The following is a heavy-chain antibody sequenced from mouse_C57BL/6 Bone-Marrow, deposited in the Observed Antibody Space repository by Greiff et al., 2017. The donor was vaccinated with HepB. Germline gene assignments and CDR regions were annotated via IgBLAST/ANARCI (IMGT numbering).Heavy chain of an antibody. Sequence: EVQLVESGPELVKPGASVKMSCKASGYTFTDYNMLWVKQSHGKSLEWIGYINPNNGGTSYNQKFKGKATLTVNKSSSTAYMELRSLTSEDSAVYYCARTTLLWLRRGYYYAMDYWGQGTSVTVSS. CDR3: ARTTLLWLRRGYYYAMDY. CDR2: INPNNGGT. D-gene: IGHD2-2*01. V-gene: IGHV1-22*01. J-gene: IGHJ4*01. CDR1: GYTFTDYN.